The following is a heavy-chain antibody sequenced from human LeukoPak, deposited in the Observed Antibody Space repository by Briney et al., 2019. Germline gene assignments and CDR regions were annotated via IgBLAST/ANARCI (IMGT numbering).Heavy chain of an antibody. CDR3: ARGDYYDGGGRNWLDP. Sequence: SETLSLTCSVSGDSMYSHYWSFIRQAAGTGLEWIGRIHTSGTTYYNPSLKSRVTLSIDTSMNQFSLRLTSVTAADTAVYYCARGDYYDGGGRNWLDPWGQGTLVTVSP. V-gene: IGHV4-4*07. CDR2: IHTSGTT. J-gene: IGHJ5*02. D-gene: IGHD3-3*01. CDR1: GDSMYSHY.